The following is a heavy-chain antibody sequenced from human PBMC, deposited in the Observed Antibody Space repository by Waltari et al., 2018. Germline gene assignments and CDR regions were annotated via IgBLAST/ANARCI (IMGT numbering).Heavy chain of an antibody. V-gene: IGHV3-30*18. Sequence: QVQLVESGGGVVQPGRSLRLSCAASGFTFSSYGMHWVRQAPGTGLEWVAVIWYDGSNKYYADSVKGRFTISRDNSKNTLYLQMNSLRAEDTAMYYCAKQGDSSGYMYYFDYWGQGTLVTVSS. CDR3: AKQGDSSGYMYYFDY. CDR2: IWYDGSNK. J-gene: IGHJ4*02. D-gene: IGHD3-22*01. CDR1: GFTFSSYG.